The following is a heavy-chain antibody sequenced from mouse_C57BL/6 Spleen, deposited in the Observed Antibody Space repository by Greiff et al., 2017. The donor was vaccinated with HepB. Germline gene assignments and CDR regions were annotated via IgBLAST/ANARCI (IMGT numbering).Heavy chain of an antibody. Sequence: EVQRVESGPGLVKPSQSLSLTCSVTGYSITSGYYWNWIRQFPGNKLEWMGYISYDGSNNYNPSLKNRISITRDTSKNQFFLKLNSVTTEDTATYYCARWTTGSFDYWGQGTTLTVSS. D-gene: IGHD1-1*01. J-gene: IGHJ2*01. CDR2: ISYDGSN. V-gene: IGHV3-6*01. CDR1: GYSITSGYY. CDR3: ARWTTGSFDY.